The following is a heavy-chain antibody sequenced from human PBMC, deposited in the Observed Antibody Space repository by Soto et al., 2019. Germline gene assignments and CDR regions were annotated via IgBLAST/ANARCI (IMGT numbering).Heavy chain of an antibody. Sequence: ASVKVSCKASGYTFTGYYMHWVRQAPGQGLEWMGWINPNSGGTNYAQKFQGWVTMTRDTSISTAYMELSRLRSDDTAVYYCARLGGWGNYYFDYWGQGTLVTVSS. CDR2: INPNSGGT. V-gene: IGHV1-2*04. J-gene: IGHJ4*02. D-gene: IGHD6-19*01. CDR3: ARLGGWGNYYFDY. CDR1: GYTFTGYY.